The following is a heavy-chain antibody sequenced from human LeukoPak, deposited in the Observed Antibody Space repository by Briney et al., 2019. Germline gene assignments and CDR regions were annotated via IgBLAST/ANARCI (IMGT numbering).Heavy chain of an antibody. CDR1: GGSISSYY. J-gene: IGHJ4*02. D-gene: IGHD5-24*01. V-gene: IGHV4-59*08. CDR3: ARLKGVEMATRHFDY. CDR2: IYYSGST. Sequence: SETLSLTCTVSGGSISSYYWSWIRQPPGKGLEWIGYIYYSGSTNYNPSLKSRVTISVDTSKNQFSLKLSSVTAADTAVYYCARLKGVEMATRHFDYWGQGTLVTVSS.